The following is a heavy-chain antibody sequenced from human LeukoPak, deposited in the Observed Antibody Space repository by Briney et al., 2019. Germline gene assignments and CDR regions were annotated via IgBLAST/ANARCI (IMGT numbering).Heavy chain of an antibody. J-gene: IGHJ4*02. D-gene: IGHD3-22*01. V-gene: IGHV4-59*08. Sequence: SETLSLTCTVPGGSISSYYWSWIRQPPGKGLEWIGYIYYSGSTNYNPSLKSRVTISVDTSKNQFSLKLNSVTAADTAVYYCARSGYYYAFFDFWGQGTLVTVSS. CDR2: IYYSGST. CDR1: GGSISSYY. CDR3: ARSGYYYAFFDF.